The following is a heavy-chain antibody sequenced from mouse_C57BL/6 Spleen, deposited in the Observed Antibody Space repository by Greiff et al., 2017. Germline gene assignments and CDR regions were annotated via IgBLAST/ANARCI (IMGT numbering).Heavy chain of an antibody. CDR2: IYPGDGDT. CDR1: GYAFSSYW. V-gene: IGHV1-80*01. D-gene: IGHD2-5*01. J-gene: IGHJ4*01. CDR3: ARDGYSNYGGRYAMDY. Sequence: QVQLQQSGAELVKPGASVKISCKASGYAFSSYWMNWVKQRPGKGLEWIGQIYPGDGDTNYNGKFKGKATLTADKSSSTAYMQLSSLTSEDSAVYFGARDGYSNYGGRYAMDYWGQGTSVTVSS.